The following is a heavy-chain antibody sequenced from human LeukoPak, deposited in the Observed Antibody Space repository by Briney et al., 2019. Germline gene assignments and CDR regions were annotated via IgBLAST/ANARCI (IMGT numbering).Heavy chain of an antibody. J-gene: IGHJ4*02. CDR2: ISFSSAYT. CDR1: GFSFNIYT. Sequence: PGGSLRLSCAASGFSFNIYTMNWFRQAPGKGLEWVASISFSSAYTYYADSVKGRFTISRDNAKNSPYLQMTSLRAEDTALYYCVRDSQLVFDYWGQGALVTVSS. CDR3: VRDSQLVFDY. D-gene: IGHD6-6*01. V-gene: IGHV3-21*01.